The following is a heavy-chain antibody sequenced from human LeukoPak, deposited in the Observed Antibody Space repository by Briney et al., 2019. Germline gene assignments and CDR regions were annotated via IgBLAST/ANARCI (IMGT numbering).Heavy chain of an antibody. V-gene: IGHV3-33*06. D-gene: IGHD6-13*01. CDR2: IWYDGSNK. CDR3: AKDGRVEQQLYYFDY. J-gene: IGHJ4*02. Sequence: GGSLRLSCAASGFTFSSYGMHWVRQAPGKGLEWVAVIWYDGSNKYYADSAKGRFTISRDNSKNTLYLQMNSLRAEDTAVYYCAKDGRVEQQLYYFDYWGQGALVTVSS. CDR1: GFTFSSYG.